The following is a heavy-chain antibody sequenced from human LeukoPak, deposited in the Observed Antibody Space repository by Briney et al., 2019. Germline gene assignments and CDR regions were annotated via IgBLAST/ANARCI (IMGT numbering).Heavy chain of an antibody. CDR2: ISAYNGNT. Sequence: GASVKVSCKASGYTFTSYGISWVRQAPGQGPEWMGWISAYNGNTNYAQKLQGRVTMTTDTSTSTAYMELRSLRSDDTAVYYCARDRSSTSCLNFDYWGQGTLVTVSS. CDR3: ARDRSSTSCLNFDY. CDR1: GYTFTSYG. D-gene: IGHD2-2*01. J-gene: IGHJ4*02. V-gene: IGHV1-18*01.